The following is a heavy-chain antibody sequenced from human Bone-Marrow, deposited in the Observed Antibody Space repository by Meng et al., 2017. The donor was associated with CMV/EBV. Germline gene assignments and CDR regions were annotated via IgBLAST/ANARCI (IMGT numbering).Heavy chain of an antibody. CDR1: GFTFSSYE. D-gene: IGHD2-8*02. CDR2: ISSGGSII. CDR3: ARVGSGGWNYYYYGMDV. Sequence: GESLKISCAASGFTFSSYEMNWVRQAPGKGLEWVSYISSGGSIIYYADSVKGRFTISRDNAKNSLYLQMNSLRAEDTAVYYCARVGSGGWNYYYYGMDVWGQGTTVTVSS. J-gene: IGHJ6*02. V-gene: IGHV3-48*03.